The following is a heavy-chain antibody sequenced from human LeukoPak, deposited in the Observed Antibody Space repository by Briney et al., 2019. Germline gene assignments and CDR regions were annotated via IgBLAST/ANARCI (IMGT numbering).Heavy chain of an antibody. CDR3: ARHPSGRMWLQQGGWFDP. J-gene: IGHJ5*02. V-gene: IGHV4-39*07. CDR1: GGSISSSAYY. Sequence: SETLSLTCTVSGGSISSSAYYWDWIRQPPGKGLEWIGSVYYSGSTYYNPSPKSRVTISVDTSKNQFSLNLTSVTAADTAVYYCARHPSGRMWLQQGGWFDPWGQGTLVTVSS. CDR2: VYYSGST. D-gene: IGHD5-24*01.